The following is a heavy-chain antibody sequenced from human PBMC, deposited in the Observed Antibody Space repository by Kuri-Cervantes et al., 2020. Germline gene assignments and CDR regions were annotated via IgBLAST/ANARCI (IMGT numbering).Heavy chain of an antibody. CDR3: AVREPRYYYGMDV. Sequence: ASVKVSCKASGYTFNSFDINWVRQATGQGLEYLGWMNADDGHTGYAQKFQGRVTMTRDTSTNTAFMELSSLTSEDTAVYYCAVREPRYYYGMDVWGQGTTVTVSS. CDR2: MNADDGHT. CDR1: GYTFNSFD. J-gene: IGHJ6*02. V-gene: IGHV1-8*01.